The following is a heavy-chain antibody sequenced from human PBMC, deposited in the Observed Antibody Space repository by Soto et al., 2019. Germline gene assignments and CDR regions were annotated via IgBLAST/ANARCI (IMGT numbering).Heavy chain of an antibody. CDR1: GGSISSYY. D-gene: IGHD3-9*01. V-gene: IGHV4-59*01. J-gene: IGHJ4*02. CDR2: IYYSGST. Sequence: SETLSLTCTVSGGSISSYYWSWIRQPPGKGLEWIGYIYYSGSTNYNPSLKSRVTISVDTSKNQFSLKLSSVTAADTAVYCCASISAWDYFDYWGQGTLVTVSS. CDR3: ASISAWDYFDY.